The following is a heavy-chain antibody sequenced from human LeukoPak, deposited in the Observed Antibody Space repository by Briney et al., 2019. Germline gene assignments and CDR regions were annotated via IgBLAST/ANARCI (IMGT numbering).Heavy chain of an antibody. CDR3: ARGLWSGSFLPPR. Sequence: SETLSLNCGVYGGSFGDYYWSWIRQPPGKGLEWIGEINHSGGTNYNPSLKSRVTISVDTSKKQFSLKMYSVTAADTAVYYCARGLWSGSFLPPRWGQGTLVTVAS. J-gene: IGHJ4*02. V-gene: IGHV4-34*01. D-gene: IGHD1-26*01. CDR1: GGSFGDYY. CDR2: INHSGGT.